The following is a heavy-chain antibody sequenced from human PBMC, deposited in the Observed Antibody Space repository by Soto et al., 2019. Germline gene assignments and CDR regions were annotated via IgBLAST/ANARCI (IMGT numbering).Heavy chain of an antibody. CDR1: GGTFNTYG. J-gene: IGHJ6*02. CDR2: FIPIFGTS. D-gene: IGHD1-1*01. V-gene: IGHV1-69*01. CDR3: ASGKLKTGSVPYSMHV. Sequence: QVQLVQSGAEVKNPGSSVKVSCKAYGGTFNTYGITWVRQAPGQGLEWMGGFIPIFGTSNYAQKFQGRLSMSADDPTSTAYMELSNLRSDDTAVYYCASGKLKTGSVPYSMHVCGQGTKVAVSS.